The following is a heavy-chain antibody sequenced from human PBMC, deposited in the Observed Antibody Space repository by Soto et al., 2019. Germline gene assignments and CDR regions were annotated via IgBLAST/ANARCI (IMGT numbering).Heavy chain of an antibody. CDR1: GGSISSYY. D-gene: IGHD6-19*01. CDR2: IYDSGST. CDR3: ARLFAVAGTLRRDY. V-gene: IGHV4-59*08. J-gene: IGHJ4*02. Sequence: SETLSLTCSVSGGSISSYYWSWIRQPPGKGLEWIGYIYDSGSTNYNPSLKSRVTISVDTSKNQFSLKLSSVTAADTAVHYCARLFAVAGTLRRDYWGQGSLVTVSS.